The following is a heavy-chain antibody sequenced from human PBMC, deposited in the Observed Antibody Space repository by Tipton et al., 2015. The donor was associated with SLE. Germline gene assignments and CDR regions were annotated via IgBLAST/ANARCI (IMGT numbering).Heavy chain of an antibody. V-gene: IGHV4-4*02. D-gene: IGHD2-2*01. CDR2: VYHSGST. Sequence: SLRLSCAVSGGSISSSHWWSWVRQSPGKGLEWIGEVYHSGSTNYNPSLKSRVTISVDTSKNQFSLKLSSVTAADTAVYYCAKSSLRHCSSISCYEVYGSDYFDFWGPGTQATVSS. CDR3: AKSSLRHCSSISCYEVYGSDYFDF. J-gene: IGHJ4*02. CDR1: GGSISSSHW.